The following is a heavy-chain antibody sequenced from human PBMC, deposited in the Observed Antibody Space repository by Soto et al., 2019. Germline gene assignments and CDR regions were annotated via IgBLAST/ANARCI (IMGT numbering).Heavy chain of an antibody. CDR1: GYTFTGYY. Sequence: QVQLVQSGAEVQKPGASVKVSCKASGYTFTGYYMHWVRQAPGQGLAWMGWLNPNSGGTNYAQKSQGRGTMTRDTSISTAYMELSRRRSDDTAGYYWARDSDGAPGSWGQGTLVTVSS. CDR2: LNPNSGGT. J-gene: IGHJ4*02. V-gene: IGHV1-2*02. CDR3: ARDSDGAPGS. D-gene: IGHD4-17*01.